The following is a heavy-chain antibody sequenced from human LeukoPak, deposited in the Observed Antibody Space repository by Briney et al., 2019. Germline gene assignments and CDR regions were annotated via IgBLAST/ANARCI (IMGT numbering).Heavy chain of an antibody. V-gene: IGHV3-48*03. CDR3: ARDYGGSSPFDS. J-gene: IGHJ4*02. CDR2: ISSSDSTI. D-gene: IGHD4-23*01. CDR1: GFTFSSYE. Sequence: SLRLSCAASGFTFSSYEMHWVRQAPGKGLEWISYISSSDSTIYHADSVKGRFTISRDNAKNSLYLQMNSLRAEDTAVYYCARDYGGSSPFDSWGQGTLVTVSS.